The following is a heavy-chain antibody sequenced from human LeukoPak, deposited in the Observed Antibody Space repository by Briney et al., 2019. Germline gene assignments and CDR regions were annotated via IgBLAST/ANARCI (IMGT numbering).Heavy chain of an antibody. CDR3: ANRGSVVTAMSGHWFDP. CDR1: GESFNNYY. Sequence: SETLSLTCAVYGESFNNYYWNWIRQPPGKGLEWIGEINHSESTNYNPSLKSRVTISVDTSKNQFSLKLSSVAAADTAVYYCANRGSVVTAMSGHWFDPWGQGTLVTVSS. J-gene: IGHJ5*02. CDR2: INHSEST. D-gene: IGHD2-21*02. V-gene: IGHV4-34*01.